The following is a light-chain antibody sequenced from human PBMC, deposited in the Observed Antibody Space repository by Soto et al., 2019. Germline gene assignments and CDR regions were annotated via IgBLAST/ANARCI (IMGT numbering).Light chain of an antibody. Sequence: QSALTQPASVSGSPGQSITISCTGTSVDIGGYNYVSWYQQHPGKAPKLLISEVTNRPSGVSNRFSGSKSGNTASLTISGLQAEDEADYYCSSYTTNITPVVFGGGTKRTVL. CDR2: EVT. V-gene: IGLV2-14*01. CDR3: SSYTTNITPVV. J-gene: IGLJ2*01. CDR1: SVDIGGYNY.